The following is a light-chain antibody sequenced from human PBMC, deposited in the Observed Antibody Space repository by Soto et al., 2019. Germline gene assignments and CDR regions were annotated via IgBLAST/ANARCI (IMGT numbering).Light chain of an antibody. V-gene: IGKV3-20*01. CDR2: DAS. J-gene: IGKJ2*01. CDR3: QQYGSSSYT. CDR1: QSVSSSY. Sequence: EIVLTQSPGTLSLSPGERATLSCRASQSVSSSYLAWYQQKPGQAPRLLIYDASSRATGIPDRFSGSGSGTDFTLTISRLEPEDFALYYCQQYGSSSYTFGQGTKLEIK.